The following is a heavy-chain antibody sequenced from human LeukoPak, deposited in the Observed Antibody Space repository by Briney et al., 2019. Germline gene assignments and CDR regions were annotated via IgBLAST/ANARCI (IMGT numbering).Heavy chain of an antibody. CDR3: ARDEDGSGYDFGY. V-gene: IGHV1-69*13. D-gene: IGHD5-12*01. CDR2: IIPIFGTA. Sequence: SVKVSCKASGGTFSSYAISWVRQAPGQGLEWMGGIIPIFGTANYAQKFQGRVTITADESTSTAYMELSSLRSEDTAVYYCARDEDGSGYDFGYRGQGTLVTVSS. J-gene: IGHJ4*02. CDR1: GGTFSSYA.